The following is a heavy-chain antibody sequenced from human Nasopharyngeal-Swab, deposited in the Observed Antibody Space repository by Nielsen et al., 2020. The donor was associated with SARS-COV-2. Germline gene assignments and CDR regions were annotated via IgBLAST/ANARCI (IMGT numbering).Heavy chain of an antibody. CDR3: ARDLYYYDSSVESYYYGMDV. Sequence: GESLKISCAASGFTFSSYSMNWVRQAPGKGLEWVSSISSSSSYIYYADSVKGRFTISRDNAKNSLYLQMNSLRAEDTAVYYCARDLYYYDSSVESYYYGMDVWGQGTTVTVSS. CDR2: ISSSSSYI. CDR1: GFTFSSYS. V-gene: IGHV3-21*01. J-gene: IGHJ6*02. D-gene: IGHD3-22*01.